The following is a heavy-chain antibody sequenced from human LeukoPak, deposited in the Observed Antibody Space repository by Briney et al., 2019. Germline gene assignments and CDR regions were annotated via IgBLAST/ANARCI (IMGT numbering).Heavy chain of an antibody. CDR2: VLDSVRT. Sequence: PSETLSLTCTVSGGSITSHYWSWIRQPPGKGLEWIAYVLDSVRTKDNPSLQSRLTLSADTSKNQFPLRLSSVTAADTAVYYCATLKRGSIYGYFDFWGRGIKVTVSS. J-gene: IGHJ4*02. CDR1: GGSITSHY. CDR3: ATLKRGSIYGYFDF. D-gene: IGHD5-18*01. V-gene: IGHV4-59*11.